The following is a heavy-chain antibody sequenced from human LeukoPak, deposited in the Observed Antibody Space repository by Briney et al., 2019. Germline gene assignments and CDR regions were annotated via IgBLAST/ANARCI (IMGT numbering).Heavy chain of an antibody. V-gene: IGHV3-74*01. J-gene: IGHJ6*02. CDR2: IHNDGSDT. D-gene: IGHD3-10*01. CDR3: VRGGFGHAMDV. Sequence: GGSLRLSCAASGFTLYTFGSYWMHWVRQAPGKGLVWVSVIHNDGSDTNYADSLKGRTTISRDNAKNTLYLQMTSLGAEDTGVYYCVRGGFGHAMDVWSQGTTVIVSS. CDR1: GFTLYTFGSYW.